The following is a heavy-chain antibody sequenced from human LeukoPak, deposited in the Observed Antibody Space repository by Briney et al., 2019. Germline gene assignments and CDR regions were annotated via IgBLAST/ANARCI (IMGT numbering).Heavy chain of an antibody. V-gene: IGHV1-2*02. J-gene: IGHJ4*02. D-gene: IGHD3-22*01. CDR1: GYTFTGYY. CDR3: ARGSEPHYYDSSTLDF. CDR2: INPNSGGT. Sequence: ASVKVSCKASGYTFTGYYMHWVRQAPGQGLEWMGWINPNSGGTNYAQKFQGRVTMTRDTSISTAYMELSSLRSDDTAVYYCARGSEPHYYDSSTLDFWGQGTLVTVSS.